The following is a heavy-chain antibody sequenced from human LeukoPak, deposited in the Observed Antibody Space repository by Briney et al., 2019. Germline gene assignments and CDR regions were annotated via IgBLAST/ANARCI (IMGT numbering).Heavy chain of an antibody. D-gene: IGHD3-22*01. J-gene: IGHJ4*02. Sequence: PGGSLRLSCAASGFTFNNCALSWVRQAPGKGLEWVSSISGSTFYADSVKGRFTISRDNSKNTLYLQMNSLRAEDTAVYYCAKHLGGRVVITSRYFDYWGQGTLVTVSS. CDR1: GFTFNNCA. CDR3: AKHLGGRVVITSRYFDY. V-gene: IGHV3-23*01. CDR2: ISGST.